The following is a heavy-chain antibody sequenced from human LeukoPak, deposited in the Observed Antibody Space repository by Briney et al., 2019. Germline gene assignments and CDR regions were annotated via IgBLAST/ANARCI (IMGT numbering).Heavy chain of an antibody. D-gene: IGHD3/OR15-3a*01. Sequence: ASVKVSCKASGYTFTGYYMHWVRQAPGQGLEWMGWINPNSGGTNYAQKFQGRVTMTRDTSISTAYMELSSVRSDDTAVYYCARGSDYDFWSSYRNWGQGTLVTVAS. CDR1: GYTFTGYY. V-gene: IGHV1-2*02. CDR3: ARGSDYDFWSSYRN. J-gene: IGHJ4*02. CDR2: INPNSGGT.